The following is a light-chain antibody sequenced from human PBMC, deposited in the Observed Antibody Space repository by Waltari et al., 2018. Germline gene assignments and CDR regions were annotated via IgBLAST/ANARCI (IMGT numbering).Light chain of an antibody. Sequence: SALTQSASVSGSPGPSITLSCTGTSSEVGGFHSCSWDQQTPGKAPNLMIHEVSNRPSGVSNRFSGSKSGNTASLTISGLQAEDEADYYCSSYTSSSVVFGGGTKLTVL. CDR1: SSEVGGFHS. CDR2: EVS. V-gene: IGLV2-14*01. J-gene: IGLJ2*01. CDR3: SSYTSSSVV.